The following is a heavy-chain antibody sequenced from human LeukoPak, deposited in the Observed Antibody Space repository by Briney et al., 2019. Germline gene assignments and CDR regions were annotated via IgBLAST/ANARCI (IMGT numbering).Heavy chain of an antibody. D-gene: IGHD2/OR15-2a*01. J-gene: IGHJ4*02. Sequence: GGSLRLSCAASGFTFSTFAMIWVRQPPGKGLEWVSGISWNSGSIGYADSVKGRFTISRDNAKNSLYLQMNSLRAEDTALYYCAKDEGRLFYALGGWGQGTLVTVSS. CDR1: GFTFSTFA. V-gene: IGHV3-9*01. CDR3: AKDEGRLFYALGG. CDR2: ISWNSGSI.